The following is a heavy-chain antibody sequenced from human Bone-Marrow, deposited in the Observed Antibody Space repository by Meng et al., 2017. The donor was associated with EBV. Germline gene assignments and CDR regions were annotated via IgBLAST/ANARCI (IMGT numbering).Heavy chain of an antibody. J-gene: IGHJ4*02. CDR1: GFTFRSYS. D-gene: IGHD1-14*01. Sequence: VESWGGSVKPGGSLRLSCAASGFTFRSYSMNWVRQAPGKGLEWVSSISNSSSYISYADSVKGRFTISRDNAKNSLYLQMNSLRAEDTAVYYCASHRGYWGQGTLVTVSS. CDR3: ASHRGY. CDR2: ISNSSSYI. V-gene: IGHV3-21*01.